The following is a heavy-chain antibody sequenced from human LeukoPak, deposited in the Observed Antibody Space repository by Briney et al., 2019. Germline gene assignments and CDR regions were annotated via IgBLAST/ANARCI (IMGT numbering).Heavy chain of an antibody. V-gene: IGHV1-69*01. J-gene: IGHJ4*02. Sequence: SVKVSCKASGGTFSSYAISWVRQAPGQGLAWMGGIIPIFGTANYAQKFQGRVTITADESTSTAYMELSSLRSEDTAVYYCARDLDYGGNPYHYFNYWGQGTLVTVSS. CDR1: GGTFSSYA. CDR2: IIPIFGTA. CDR3: ARDLDYGGNPYHYFNY. D-gene: IGHD4-23*01.